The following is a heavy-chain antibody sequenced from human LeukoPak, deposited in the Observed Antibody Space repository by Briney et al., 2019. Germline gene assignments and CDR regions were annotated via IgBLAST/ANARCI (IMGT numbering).Heavy chain of an antibody. CDR1: GFTFSSYS. Sequence: GGSLRLSCAASGFTFSSYSMDWVRQAPGKGLEWVSSISGSSTYFYYAASVKGRFTISRDNAKNSLYLQMNSLRAEDTAVYYCAREQSGQWLVNDAFDIWGQGTMVTVSS. CDR2: ISGSSTYF. D-gene: IGHD6-19*01. J-gene: IGHJ3*02. CDR3: AREQSGQWLVNDAFDI. V-gene: IGHV3-21*01.